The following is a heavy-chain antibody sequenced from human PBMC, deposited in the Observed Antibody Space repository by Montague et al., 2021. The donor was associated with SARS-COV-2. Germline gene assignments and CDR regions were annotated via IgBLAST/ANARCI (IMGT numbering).Heavy chain of an antibody. CDR2: IYYSGST. V-gene: IGHV4-39*01. J-gene: IGHJ4*02. Sequence: ETLSLTCTVSGGSISSSTYYWGWIRQPPGKGLEWIGSIYYSGSTYYNPSLKSRVTISVDTSKNQFSLKLSSVTAVDTAVYYCARLGLLWFGELWNWGQGTLVTVSS. CDR3: ARLGLLWFGELWN. CDR1: GGSISSSTYY. D-gene: IGHD3-10*01.